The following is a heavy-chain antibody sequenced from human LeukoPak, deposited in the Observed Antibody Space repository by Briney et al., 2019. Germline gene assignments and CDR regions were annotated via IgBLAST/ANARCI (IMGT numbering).Heavy chain of an antibody. V-gene: IGHV1-69*04. J-gene: IGHJ4*02. CDR2: IIPILGIA. D-gene: IGHD3-3*01. CDR1: GYTFTGYY. Sequence: SVKVSCKASGYTFTGYYMHWVRQAPGQGLEWMGRIIPILGIANYAQKFQGRVTITADKSTSTAYMELSSLRSEDTAVYYCARESTIYDFWSGYYVFDYWGQGTLVTVSS. CDR3: ARESTIYDFWSGYYVFDY.